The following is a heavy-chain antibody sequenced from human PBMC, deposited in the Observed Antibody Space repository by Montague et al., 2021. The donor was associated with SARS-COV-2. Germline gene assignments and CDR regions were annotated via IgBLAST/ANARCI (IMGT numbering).Heavy chain of an antibody. J-gene: IGHJ4*02. CDR2: INHSGST. D-gene: IGHD3-10*01. CDR1: GGSFSGHY. V-gene: IGHV4-34*01. CDR3: ARGARQGYGFRLGSFDY. Sequence: SETLSLTCAVYGGSFSGHYWNWIRQPPGKGLKWIGEINHSGSTNNNPSLKSRVTMSVDTSKNQFSLKLSSVTAADTAVYYCARGARQGYGFRLGSFDYWGQGTLVTVSS.